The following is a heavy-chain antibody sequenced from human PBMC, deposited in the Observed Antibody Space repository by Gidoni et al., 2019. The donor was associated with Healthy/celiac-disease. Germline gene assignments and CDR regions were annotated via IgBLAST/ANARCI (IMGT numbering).Heavy chain of an antibody. CDR1: GGSISSRSYY. D-gene: IGHD3-16*01. CDR2: IYYSGST. V-gene: IGHV4-39*01. Sequence: QLQLQESGPGLVKPSETLSLTCTVSGGSISSRSYYWGWIRQPPGKGLEWIGSIYYSGSTYYNPSLKSRVTISVDTSKNQFSLKLSSVTAADTAVYYCARHNPGEGLSYYYYGMDVWGQGTTVTVSS. CDR3: ARHNPGEGLSYYYYGMDV. J-gene: IGHJ6*02.